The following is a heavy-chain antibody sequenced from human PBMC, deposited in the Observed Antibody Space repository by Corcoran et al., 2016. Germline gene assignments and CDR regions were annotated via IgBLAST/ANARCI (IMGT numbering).Heavy chain of an antibody. V-gene: IGHV3-48*04. J-gene: IGHJ3*02. CDR2: ISSSSSTI. D-gene: IGHD3-10*01. Sequence: EVQLVESGGGLVQPGGSLRLSCAASGFTFSSYSMNWVRQAPGKGLEWVSYISSSSSTIYYADSVKGRFTISRDHAKNSLYLQMNSLRAEDTAVYYCGRGSIGAFDIWGQGTMVTVSS. CDR3: GRGSIGAFDI. CDR1: GFTFSSYS.